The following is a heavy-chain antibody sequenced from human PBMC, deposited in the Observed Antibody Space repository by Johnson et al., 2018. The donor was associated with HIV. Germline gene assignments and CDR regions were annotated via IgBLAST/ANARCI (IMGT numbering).Heavy chain of an antibody. V-gene: IGHV3-66*01. CDR2: IYSRDTT. D-gene: IGHD1-7*01. CDR3: AKGYIPAGTARKWDRRDAFDI. J-gene: IGHJ3*02. CDR1: GFTVSSNY. Sequence: VQLVESGGGLVQPGGSLRLSCAASGFTVSSNYMTWVRQAPGKGLEWVSIIYSRDTTYYADSVKGRFSISRDSSKNTLYLQMNSLRDEDTAVYYCAKGYIPAGTARKWDRRDAFDIWGQGTMVTVSS.